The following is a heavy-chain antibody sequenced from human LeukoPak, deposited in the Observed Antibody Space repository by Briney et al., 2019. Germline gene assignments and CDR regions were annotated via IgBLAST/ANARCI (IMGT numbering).Heavy chain of an antibody. V-gene: IGHV3-11*05. J-gene: IGHJ4*02. CDR2: ITRTGSYT. CDR3: ARAVSGTYFDY. Sequence: GGSLRLSCAASGFTFTDYYVNWIRQAPGKGLQWLSYITRTGSYTNYADSVKGRFTISRDNAKNSLYLRINSLRAEDTAVYYCARAVSGTYFDYWGQGTLVTVSS. CDR1: GFTFTDYY. D-gene: IGHD1-26*01.